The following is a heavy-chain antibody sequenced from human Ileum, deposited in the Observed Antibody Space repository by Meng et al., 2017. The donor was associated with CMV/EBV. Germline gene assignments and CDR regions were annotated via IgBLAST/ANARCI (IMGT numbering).Heavy chain of an antibody. CDR3: AREVDVDGAVPQKGGYYYDY. CDR1: GGSMSGYY. Sequence: HGPGPGLVQPSETLSLTCSVSGGSMSGYYWCWIRQPAGKGLEWIGRLYVSVSTDYNPSLKSRATMSVDTSKKQFSLRLTSVTAADTAVYFCAREVDVDGAVPQKGGYYYDYWGQGSLVTVSS. CDR2: LYVSVST. V-gene: IGHV4-4*07. D-gene: IGHD3-3*01. J-gene: IGHJ4*02.